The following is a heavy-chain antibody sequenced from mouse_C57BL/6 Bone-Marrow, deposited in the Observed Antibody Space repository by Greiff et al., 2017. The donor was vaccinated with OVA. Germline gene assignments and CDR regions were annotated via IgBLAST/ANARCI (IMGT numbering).Heavy chain of an antibody. Sequence: QVQLQQPGAELVRPGSSVKLSCKASGYTFTSYWMHWVKQRPIQGLEWIGNIDPSDSETHYTQKFKDKATLTVDKSSSTAYMQLSSLTSEDSAVYYCARYGYYEDYWGQGTTLTVSS. CDR2: IDPSDSET. CDR3: ARYGYYEDY. CDR1: GYTFTSYW. D-gene: IGHD2-3*01. V-gene: IGHV1-52*01. J-gene: IGHJ2*01.